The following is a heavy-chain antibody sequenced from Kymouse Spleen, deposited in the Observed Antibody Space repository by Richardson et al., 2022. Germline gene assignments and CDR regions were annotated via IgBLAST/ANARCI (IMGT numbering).Heavy chain of an antibody. D-gene: IGHD6-6*01. CDR2: ISSSSSYI. J-gene: IGHJ4*02. V-gene: IGHV3-21*03. CDR1: GFTFSSYS. CDR3: ARDEQLVRELDY. Sequence: EVQLVESGGGLVKPGGSLRLSCAASGFTFSSYSMNWVRQAPGKGLEWVSSISSSSSYIYYADSVKGRFTISRDNAKNSLYLQMNSLRAEDTAVYYCARDEQLVRELDYWGQGTLVTVSS.